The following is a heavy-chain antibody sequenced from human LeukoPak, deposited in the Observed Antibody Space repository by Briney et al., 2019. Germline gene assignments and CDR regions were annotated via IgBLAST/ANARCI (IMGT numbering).Heavy chain of an antibody. CDR1: GYSISSGYY. CDR2: IYHSGRT. V-gene: IGHV4-38-2*02. D-gene: IGHD3-10*01. J-gene: IGHJ4*02. CDR3: AREGPHGSGIYYNPLDY. Sequence: PSEALSLTCTVSGYSISSGYYWGWIRQPPGKGLEWIGSIYHSGRTFYNPSLKSRVTISVDTSKNQFSLKLISVTAADTALYYCAREGPHGSGIYYNPLDYWGQGALVIVSS.